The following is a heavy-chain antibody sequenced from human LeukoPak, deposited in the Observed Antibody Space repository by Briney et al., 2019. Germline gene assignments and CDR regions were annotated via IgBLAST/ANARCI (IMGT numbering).Heavy chain of an antibody. V-gene: IGHV3-30*04. CDR2: ISYDGSNK. J-gene: IGHJ4*02. CDR1: GFTFSSYA. Sequence: GGSLGLSCAASGFTFSSYAMHWVRQAPGKGLEWVAVISYDGSNKYYADSVKGRFTISRDNSKNTLYLQMNSLRAEDTAVYYCARGRDYYGSGSLPFDYWGQGTLVTVSS. D-gene: IGHD3-10*01. CDR3: ARGRDYYGSGSLPFDY.